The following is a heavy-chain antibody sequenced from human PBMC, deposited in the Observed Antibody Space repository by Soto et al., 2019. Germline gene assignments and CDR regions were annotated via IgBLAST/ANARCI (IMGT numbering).Heavy chain of an antibody. D-gene: IGHD2-2*01. Sequence: GGSLRLSCAASGFTFSSYALKWVRQAPGKGLEWVSLIGESGTPTYYADSVKGRFTISRDNSGNTLFLEMYSLRAEDTAVYYCARYIPGVRYYGMDVWGQGTTVTVSS. CDR2: IGESGTPT. CDR1: GFTFSSYA. V-gene: IGHV3-23*01. J-gene: IGHJ6*02. CDR3: ARYIPGVRYYGMDV.